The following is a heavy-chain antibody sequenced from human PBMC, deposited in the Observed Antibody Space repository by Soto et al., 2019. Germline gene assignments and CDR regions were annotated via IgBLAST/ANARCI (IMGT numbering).Heavy chain of an antibody. J-gene: IGHJ4*02. CDR1: GGSISSSNW. CDR3: ARHFSVDYFDY. Sequence: SETLSLTCAVSGGSISSSNWWSLVRQPPGKGLEWIGEIYHSGSTYYNPSLKSRVTISVDRSKNQFSLKLSSVTAADTAVYYCARHFSVDYFDYWGQGALVTVSS. CDR2: IYHSGST. V-gene: IGHV4-4*02.